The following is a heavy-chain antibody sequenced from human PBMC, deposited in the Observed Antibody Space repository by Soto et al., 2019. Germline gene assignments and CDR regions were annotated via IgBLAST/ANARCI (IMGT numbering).Heavy chain of an antibody. D-gene: IGHD2-2*01. J-gene: IGHJ4*02. CDR2: IYSGGST. Sequence: EVQLVESGGGLVQPGGSLRLSCAASGFTVSSNYMSWVRQAPGKGLEWVSVIYSGGSTYYADSVKGRFTISRDNSKNTLYLQMNSVRAEDTAVYYCARDFPGYCSSTSCYYDYWGQGTLVTVSS. CDR1: GFTVSSNY. V-gene: IGHV3-66*01. CDR3: ARDFPGYCSSTSCYYDY.